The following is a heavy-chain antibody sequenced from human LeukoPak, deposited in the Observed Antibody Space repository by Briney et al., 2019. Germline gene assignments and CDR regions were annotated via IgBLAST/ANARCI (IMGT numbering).Heavy chain of an antibody. Sequence: GGSLRLSCAASGFTFSNYWIHWVRQAPGKGLVWVSLINNDGSSTKYADSVKGRLTISRDNAKNTLYLQMNSLRAEDTAVYYCARRVGSDSSGYYSDYWGQGTLVTVSS. J-gene: IGHJ4*02. CDR3: ARRVGSDSSGYYSDY. D-gene: IGHD3-22*01. V-gene: IGHV3-74*03. CDR2: INNDGSST. CDR1: GFTFSNYW.